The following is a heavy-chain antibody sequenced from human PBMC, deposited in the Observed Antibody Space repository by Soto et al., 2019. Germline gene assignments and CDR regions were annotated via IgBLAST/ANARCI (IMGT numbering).Heavy chain of an antibody. J-gene: IGHJ4*02. CDR3: ARGVLTTVTTFYY. CDR2: IYYSGST. CDR1: GGSVSSGSYY. V-gene: IGHV4-61*01. Sequence: SETLSLTCTVSGGSVSSGSYYWSWIRQPPGKGLEWIGYIYYSGSTNYNPSLKSRVTISVDTSKNQFSLKLSPVTAADTAVYYCARGVLTTVTTFYYWGQGTLVTVSS. D-gene: IGHD4-17*01.